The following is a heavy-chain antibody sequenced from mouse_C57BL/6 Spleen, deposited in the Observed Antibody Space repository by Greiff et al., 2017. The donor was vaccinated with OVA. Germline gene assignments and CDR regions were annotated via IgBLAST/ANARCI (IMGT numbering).Heavy chain of an antibody. CDR1: GYTFTGYW. D-gene: IGHD1-1*01. Sequence: QVQLQQPGAELMKPGASVKLSCKATGYTFTGYWIEWVKQRPGHGLEWIGEILPGSGSTNYNEKFKGKATFTADTSSNTAYMQLSSLTTEDSAIYYCARAGRLDYGSSYFDYWGQGTTLTVSS. CDR2: ILPGSGST. J-gene: IGHJ2*01. CDR3: ARAGRLDYGSSYFDY. V-gene: IGHV1-9*01.